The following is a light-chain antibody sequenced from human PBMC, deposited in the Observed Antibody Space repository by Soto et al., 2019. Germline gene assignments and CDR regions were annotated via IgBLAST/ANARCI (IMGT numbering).Light chain of an antibody. Sequence: EIVLTQSPGTLSLSPGESATLACRASQSVSSSYLAWYQQKPGQAPRLLIYGASSRATGIPDRFSGSGSGTDFTLTISRLEPEDSAVYYCQQYDNSAEITFGQGTRLEIK. CDR1: QSVSSSY. V-gene: IGKV3-20*01. CDR2: GAS. J-gene: IGKJ5*01. CDR3: QQYDNSAEIT.